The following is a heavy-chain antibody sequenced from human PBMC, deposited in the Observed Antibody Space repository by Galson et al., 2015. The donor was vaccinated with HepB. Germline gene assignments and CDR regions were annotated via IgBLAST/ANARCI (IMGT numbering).Heavy chain of an antibody. J-gene: IGHJ2*01. CDR3: ARGQTGDWGNWYFDL. CDR2: ISYDGSNK. Sequence: SLRLSCAASGFTFSSYAMHWVRQAPGKGLEWVAVISYDGSNKYYADSVKGRFTISRDNSKNTLYLQMNSLRAEDTAVYYCARGQTGDWGNWYFDLWGRGTLVTVSS. CDR1: GFTFSSYA. V-gene: IGHV3-30-3*01. D-gene: IGHD7-27*01.